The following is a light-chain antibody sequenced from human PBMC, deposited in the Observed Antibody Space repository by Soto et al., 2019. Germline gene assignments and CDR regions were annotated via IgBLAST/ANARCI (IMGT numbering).Light chain of an antibody. V-gene: IGKV4-1*01. Sequence: DIVMTQSPDSLAVSLDERATINCRSSQTVLYSSNNKNYLAWYQQKPGQPPKLLISWASAREFGVPDRFSGSGSGTDFTLTISSLQAEDVAVYYCQQYHTTPSYTFGQGTKLEIK. J-gene: IGKJ2*01. CDR3: QQYHTTPSYT. CDR2: WAS. CDR1: QTVLYSSNNKNY.